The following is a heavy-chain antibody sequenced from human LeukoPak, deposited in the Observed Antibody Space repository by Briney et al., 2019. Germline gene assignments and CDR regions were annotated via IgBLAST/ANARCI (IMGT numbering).Heavy chain of an antibody. CDR2: INPNSGGT. D-gene: IGHD3-9*01. Sequence: ASVNVSCKASGYTFTGYYMHWVRQAPGQGLEWMGWINPNSGGTNYAQKFQGWVTMTRNTSISTAYMELSSLRSEDTAVYYCAREVFSVGGMDVWGQGTTVTVSS. CDR1: GYTFTGYY. V-gene: IGHV1-2*04. J-gene: IGHJ6*02. CDR3: AREVFSVGGMDV.